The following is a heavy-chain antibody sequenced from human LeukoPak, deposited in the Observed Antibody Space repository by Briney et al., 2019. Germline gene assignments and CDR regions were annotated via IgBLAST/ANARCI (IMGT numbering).Heavy chain of an antibody. CDR1: GGSFSGYY. J-gene: IGHJ6*02. CDR2: INHRGST. CDR3: ARTPPWDYYYGMDV. V-gene: IGHV4-34*01. Sequence: SETLSLTCAVDGGSFSGYYWSWIRQPPGKGLEWIGEINHRGSTNYNPSLKSRVTISVDTSKNQFSLELSSVTAADTAVYYCARTPPWDYYYGMDVWGQGTTVTVSS.